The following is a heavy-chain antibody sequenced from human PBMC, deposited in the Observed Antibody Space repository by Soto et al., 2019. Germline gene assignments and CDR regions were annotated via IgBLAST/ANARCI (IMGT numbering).Heavy chain of an antibody. CDR2: INPSGGST. CDR1: GYTFTSYY. D-gene: IGHD2-15*01. J-gene: IGHJ6*03. Sequence: ASVKVSCKASGYTFTSYYMHWVRQAPGQGLEWMGIINPSGGSTSYAQKFQGRVTMTRDTSTSTVYMELSSLRSEDTAVYYCARDGGVVVDTYYYYTDVWGKGTTVPVSS. CDR3: ARDGGVVVDTYYYYTDV. V-gene: IGHV1-46*03.